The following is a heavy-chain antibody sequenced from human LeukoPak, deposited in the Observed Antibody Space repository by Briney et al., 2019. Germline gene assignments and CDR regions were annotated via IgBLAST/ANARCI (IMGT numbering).Heavy chain of an antibody. CDR1: AASISSGGYS. D-gene: IGHD1-26*01. CDR3: ARATGSGGSYSYYYYMDV. V-gene: IGHV4-30-4*07. CDR2: IDYSGST. J-gene: IGHJ6*03. Sequence: SQTLSLTCAVSAASISSGGYSWSWIRQPPGKGLEWIGYIDYSGSTNYNPSLKSRVTISVDKSKNQFSLKLSSVTAADTAVYYCARATGSGGSYSYYYYMDVWGKGTTVTVSS.